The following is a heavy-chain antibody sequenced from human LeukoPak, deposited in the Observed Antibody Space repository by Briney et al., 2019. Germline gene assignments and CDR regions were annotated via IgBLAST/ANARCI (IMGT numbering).Heavy chain of an antibody. J-gene: IGHJ4*02. Sequence: SETLSLTCTVSGGSTSSYYWSWIRQPPGKGLEWIGYIYYSGSTNYNPSLKSRVTISVDTSKNQFSLKLSSVTAADTAVYYCARASRDGYNWVYFDYWGQGTLVTVSS. CDR1: GGSTSSYY. CDR3: ARASRDGYNWVYFDY. CDR2: IYYSGST. D-gene: IGHD5-24*01. V-gene: IGHV4-59*01.